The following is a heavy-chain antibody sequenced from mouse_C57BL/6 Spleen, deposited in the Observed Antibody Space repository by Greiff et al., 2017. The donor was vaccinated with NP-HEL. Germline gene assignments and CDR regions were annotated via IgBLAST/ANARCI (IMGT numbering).Heavy chain of an antibody. CDR1: GYSITSGYY. Sequence: DVKLQESGPGLVKPSQSLSLTCSVTGYSITSGYYWNWIRQFPGNKLEWMGYISYDGSNNYNPSLKNRISITRDTSKNQFFLKLNSVTTEDTATYYCARDSSGYLWFAYWGQGTLVTVSA. CDR3: ARDSSGYLWFAY. V-gene: IGHV3-6*01. J-gene: IGHJ3*01. CDR2: ISYDGSN. D-gene: IGHD3-2*02.